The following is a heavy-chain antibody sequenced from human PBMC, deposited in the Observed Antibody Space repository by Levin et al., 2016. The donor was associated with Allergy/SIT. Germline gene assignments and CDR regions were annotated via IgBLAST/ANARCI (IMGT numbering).Heavy chain of an antibody. CDR1: GYTFTSYS. Sequence: ASVKVSCKASGYTFTSYSISWVRQAPGQGLEWMGWISVYNGNTNYAQKLQGRVTMTTDTSTSTAYMELRSLRSDDTAMYYCVTQGYGSGYYWGDFDYWGQGTLVTVSS. CDR3: VTQGYGSGYYWGDFDY. D-gene: IGHD3-10*01. J-gene: IGHJ4*02. V-gene: IGHV1-18*01. CDR2: ISVYNGNT.